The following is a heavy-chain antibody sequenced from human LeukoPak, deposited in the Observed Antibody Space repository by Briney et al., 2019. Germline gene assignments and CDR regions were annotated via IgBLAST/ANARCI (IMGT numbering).Heavy chain of an antibody. Sequence: SETLSLTCTVSGGSLSTYYWSWIRQPPGKGLEWIGYIYDSGSTNYNPSLKSRVTISEDTSKRQFSLKLRSVTAADTAVYYCARVVCRYCSSTSCYIDYWGQGTLVTVSS. CDR3: ARVVCRYCSSTSCYIDY. D-gene: IGHD2-2*02. CDR1: GGSLSTYY. V-gene: IGHV4-59*01. J-gene: IGHJ4*02. CDR2: IYDSGST.